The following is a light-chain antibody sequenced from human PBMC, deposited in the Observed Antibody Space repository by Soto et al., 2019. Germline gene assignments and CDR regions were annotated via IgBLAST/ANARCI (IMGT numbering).Light chain of an antibody. J-gene: IGKJ1*01. V-gene: IGKV3-15*01. CDR2: GTS. CDR1: QSVSSSY. CDR3: QQSDNWPPT. Sequence: IGFTRAPGTLSVSPGEIDPLSCRASQSVSSSYLAWYQQKPGQAPRLLIYGTSTRATGIPARFSGSGSGTEFTLSISSLQSEDFAVYYCQQSDNWPPTYGQGTKADI.